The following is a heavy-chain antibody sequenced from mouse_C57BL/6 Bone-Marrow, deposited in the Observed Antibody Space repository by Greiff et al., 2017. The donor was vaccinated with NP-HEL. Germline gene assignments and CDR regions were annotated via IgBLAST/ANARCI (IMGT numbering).Heavy chain of an antibody. CDR1: GYTFTDYY. V-gene: IGHV1-19*01. D-gene: IGHD2-3*01. J-gene: IGHJ1*03. CDR3: ARSGGYYYWYFDV. CDR2: INPYNGGT. Sequence: EVQLQQPGPVLVKPGASVKMSCKASGYTFTDYYMNWVKQSHGKSLEWIGVINPYNGGTSYNQKFKGKATLTVDKSSSTAYMELNSLTSEDSAVYYCARSGGYYYWYFDVWGTGTTVTVSS.